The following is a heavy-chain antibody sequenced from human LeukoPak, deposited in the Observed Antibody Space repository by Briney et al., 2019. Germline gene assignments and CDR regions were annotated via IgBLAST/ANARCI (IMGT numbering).Heavy chain of an antibody. CDR2: ISYHGINK. CDR3: ARDFFHSSESRPFDY. D-gene: IGHD3-22*01. CDR1: GFTFSNYA. J-gene: IGHJ4*02. V-gene: IGHV3-30*04. Sequence: GGSLRLSCAASGFTFSNYAMHWVRQAPGKGLEWVAVISYHGINKYYSESVKGRFTISRDNAKNLLYLQMDSLRVEDTAVYYCARDFFHSSESRPFDYWGQGTLVTVSS.